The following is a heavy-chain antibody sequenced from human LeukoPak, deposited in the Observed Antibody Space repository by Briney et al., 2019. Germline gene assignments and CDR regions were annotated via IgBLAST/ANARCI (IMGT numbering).Heavy chain of an antibody. Sequence: SETPFLTCTVSGGFISSGRNYWSWIREPPGKGLEGIGEINHSGSTNYNPSLKSRVTISIDTAKNPFSLKLSSVTAADTAVYYCARGMILRERLRPSPLYYYYYMDVWGKGTTVTVSS. CDR3: ARGMILRERLRPSPLYYYYYMDV. CDR1: GGFISSGRNY. J-gene: IGHJ6*03. D-gene: IGHD6-25*01. V-gene: IGHV4-39*07. CDR2: INHSGST.